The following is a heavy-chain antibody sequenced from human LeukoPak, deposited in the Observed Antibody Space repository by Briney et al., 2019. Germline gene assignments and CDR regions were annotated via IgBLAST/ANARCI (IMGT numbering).Heavy chain of an antibody. Sequence: GGSLRLSCAASGFTFSSYSMNWVRRAPGKGLEWVSSISSSSSYIYYADSVKGRFTISRDNAKNSLYLQMNSLRAEDTAVYYCASHRWFGELRYFDYWGRGTLVTVSS. V-gene: IGHV3-21*01. CDR3: ASHRWFGELRYFDY. CDR2: ISSSSSYI. J-gene: IGHJ4*02. D-gene: IGHD3-10*01. CDR1: GFTFSSYS.